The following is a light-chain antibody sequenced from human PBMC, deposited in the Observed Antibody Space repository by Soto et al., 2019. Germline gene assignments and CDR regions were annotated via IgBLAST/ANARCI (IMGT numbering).Light chain of an antibody. CDR3: QDYRSPSWT. CDR1: PSVTSLH. J-gene: IGKJ1*01. Sequence: EIVLTQSPGTLSLSPGERATLACRASPSVTSLHLAWYQQIPGQAPRLLIFGASSRAAGIPDRFSGSGSGKDFTLTISRLEPDDFAVYYCQDYRSPSWTFGQGPKVEIK. V-gene: IGKV3-20*01. CDR2: GAS.